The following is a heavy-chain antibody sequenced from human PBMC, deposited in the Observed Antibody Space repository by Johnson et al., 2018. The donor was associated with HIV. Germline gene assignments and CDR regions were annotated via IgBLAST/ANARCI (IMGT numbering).Heavy chain of an antibody. D-gene: IGHD3-10*01. CDR2: ISYDGSNK. CDR1: GFTFSSYA. Sequence: VQLVESGGGVVQPGRSLRLSCAASGFTFSSYAMHWVRQAPGKGLEWVAVISYDGSNKYYADSVKGRFTISRDNSKNTLYLQMNSLRAEDTAVYYCARATGGRALLWFREHRDHAFDIWGQGTMVTVSS. V-gene: IGHV3-30*04. CDR3: ARATGGRALLWFREHRDHAFDI. J-gene: IGHJ3*02.